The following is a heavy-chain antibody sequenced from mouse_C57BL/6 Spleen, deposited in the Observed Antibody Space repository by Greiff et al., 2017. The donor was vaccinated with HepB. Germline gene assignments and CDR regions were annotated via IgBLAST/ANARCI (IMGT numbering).Heavy chain of an antibody. D-gene: IGHD2-12*01. J-gene: IGHJ1*03. Sequence: QVQLKQSGPELVKPGASVKISCKASGYAFSSSWMNWVKQRPGKGLEWIGRIYPGDGDTNYNGKFKGKATLTADKSSSTAYMELSSLTSEDSAVYFCARSSYQFPYWYFDVWGTGTTVTVSS. CDR1: GYAFSSSW. V-gene: IGHV1-82*01. CDR3: ARSSYQFPYWYFDV. CDR2: IYPGDGDT.